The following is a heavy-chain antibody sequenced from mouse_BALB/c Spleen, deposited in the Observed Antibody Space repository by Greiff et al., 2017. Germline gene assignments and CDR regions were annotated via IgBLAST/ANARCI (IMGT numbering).Heavy chain of an antibody. CDR3: AREEGLRLRSFAY. Sequence: EVKLMESGGGLVKPGGSLKLSCAASGFTFSSYAMSWVRQTPEKRLEWVASISSGGSTYYPDSVKGRFTISRDNARNILYLQMSSLRSEDTAMYYCAREEGLRLRSFAYWGQGTLVTVSA. CDR1: GFTFSSYA. V-gene: IGHV5-6-5*01. J-gene: IGHJ3*01. D-gene: IGHD1-2*01. CDR2: ISSGGST.